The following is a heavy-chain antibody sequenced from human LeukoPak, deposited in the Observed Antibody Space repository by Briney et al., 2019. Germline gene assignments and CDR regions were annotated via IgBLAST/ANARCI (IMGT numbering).Heavy chain of an antibody. CDR2: IIPIFGTA. CDR3: ARVLYHDRDNWCDP. D-gene: IGHD3-22*01. J-gene: IGHJ5*02. V-gene: IGHV1-69*05. CDR1: GGTFSSYA. Sequence: ASVKVSCKASGGTFSSYAISWVRQAPGQGLEWMGGIIPIFGTANYAQKFQGRVTITTDESTSTAYMELSSLRSEDTAVHYCARVLYHDRDNWCDPSGQRNLVTVSS.